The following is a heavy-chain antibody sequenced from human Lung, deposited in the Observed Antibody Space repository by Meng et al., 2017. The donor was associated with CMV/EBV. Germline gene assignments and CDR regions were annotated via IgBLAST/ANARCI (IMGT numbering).Heavy chain of an antibody. CDR2: IYDSGT. D-gene: IGHD3-10*01. V-gene: IGHV4-59*01. Sequence: GSLRLXCTVSGGFISNYYWSWIRQPPGKRLEWIGYIYDSGTNYNPSLKSRVTISIDTSKNQLSLNLISVTAADTAVYYCAREDVGWVYGSGLGYWGQRTLVTVSS. CDR1: GGFISNYY. J-gene: IGHJ4*02. CDR3: AREDVGWVYGSGLGY.